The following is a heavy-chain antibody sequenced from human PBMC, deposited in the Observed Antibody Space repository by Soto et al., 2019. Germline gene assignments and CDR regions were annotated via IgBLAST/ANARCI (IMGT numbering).Heavy chain of an antibody. J-gene: IGHJ3*02. Sequence: SVKVSCKASGYTFTGYYMHLVRQAPGQGLEWMGWINPNSGGTNYAQKFQGWVTMTRDTPISTAYMELSRLRSDDTAVYYCARSLGVTPRDAFDIWGQGTMVTVSS. CDR1: GYTFTGYY. V-gene: IGHV1-2*04. CDR3: ARSLGVTPRDAFDI. CDR2: INPNSGGT. D-gene: IGHD2-15*01.